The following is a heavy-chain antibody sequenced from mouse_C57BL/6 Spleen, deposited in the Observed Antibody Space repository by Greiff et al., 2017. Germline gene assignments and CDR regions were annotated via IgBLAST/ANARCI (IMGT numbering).Heavy chain of an antibody. CDR1: GYTFTSYD. CDR2: IYPRDGST. J-gene: IGHJ4*01. Sequence: VQLQESGPELVKPGASVKLSCKASGYTFTSYDINWVKQRPGQGLEWIGWIYPRDGSTKYNEKFKGKATLTVDTSSSTAYMELHSLTSEDSAVYFCARRGYGSSYAMDYWGQGTSVTVSS. V-gene: IGHV1-85*01. D-gene: IGHD1-1*01. CDR3: ARRGYGSSYAMDY.